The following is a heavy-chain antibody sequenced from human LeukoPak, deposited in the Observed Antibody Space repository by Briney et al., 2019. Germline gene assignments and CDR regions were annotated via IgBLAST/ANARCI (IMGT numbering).Heavy chain of an antibody. CDR1: GFTFSSYA. D-gene: IGHD3-16*02. CDR3: AKDQLMITFGGVIPN. Sequence: GGSLRLSCAASGFTFSSYAMSWVRQAPGKGLEWVSAISGSGGSTYYADSVKGRFTISRDNSKNTLYLQMNSLRVEDTAVYYCAKDQLMITFGGVIPNWGQGTLVTVSS. CDR2: ISGSGGST. J-gene: IGHJ4*02. V-gene: IGHV3-23*01.